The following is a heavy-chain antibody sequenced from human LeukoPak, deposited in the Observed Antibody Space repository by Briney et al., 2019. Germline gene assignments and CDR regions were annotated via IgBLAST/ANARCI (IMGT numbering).Heavy chain of an antibody. CDR2: LNAGDGNT. J-gene: IGHJ4*02. Sequence: GASVKVSCKASGYMFTTYAIHWVRQAPGQRLEWMGWLNAGDGNTKYSQNFQARVTMTRDTSASTAYMELSSLRSEDTAVYYCAREVASLVRGINGLDFWGQGTLVTVSS. V-gene: IGHV1-3*01. CDR3: AREVASLVRGINGLDF. CDR1: GYMFTTYA. D-gene: IGHD3-10*01.